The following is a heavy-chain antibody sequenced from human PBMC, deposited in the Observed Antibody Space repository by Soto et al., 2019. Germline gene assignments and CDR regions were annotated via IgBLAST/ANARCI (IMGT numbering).Heavy chain of an antibody. J-gene: IGHJ5*02. CDR2: IHSSGST. Sequence: PSETLSLTCTVSGASMNSYHWSWIRQPTGKGLEWIGHIHSSGSTNYNPSLKSRVTMSVDTSKNQFSLRLLSLTAADTAVYYCARDQGVAEAGITWFEPWGQGSLVTVAS. V-gene: IGHV4-4*07. CDR1: GASMNSYH. CDR3: ARDQGVAEAGITWFEP. D-gene: IGHD6-13*01.